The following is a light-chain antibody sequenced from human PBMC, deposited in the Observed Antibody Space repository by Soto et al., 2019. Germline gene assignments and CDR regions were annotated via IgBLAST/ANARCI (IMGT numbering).Light chain of an antibody. Sequence: DIQMTQSPSSLSASVGDRVTITCLASQTISTYLNWYQQKPGKAPKLLIHAASSVQSGVPSRFSGSGSGTDFTLTISSLQPEDFATYYCQQSYRAPLTFGPGTKVDIK. CDR2: AAS. V-gene: IGKV1-39*01. J-gene: IGKJ3*01. CDR1: QTISTY. CDR3: QQSYRAPLT.